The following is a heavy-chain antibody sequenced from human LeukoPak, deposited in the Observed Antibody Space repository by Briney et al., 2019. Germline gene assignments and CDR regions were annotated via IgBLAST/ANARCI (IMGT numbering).Heavy chain of an antibody. Sequence: ASVKVSCKTSSYSFILYGIGWVRQAPGRGPEWMGWISTSTGDTKYTQKFQGRVTLTTDTSTSTAYMELSSLRSDDTAVYYCARDDNYGIFVNVDYWGQGTLVTVSS. CDR1: SYSFILYG. V-gene: IGHV1-18*01. J-gene: IGHJ4*02. CDR2: ISTSTGDT. CDR3: ARDDNYGIFVNVDY. D-gene: IGHD4-11*01.